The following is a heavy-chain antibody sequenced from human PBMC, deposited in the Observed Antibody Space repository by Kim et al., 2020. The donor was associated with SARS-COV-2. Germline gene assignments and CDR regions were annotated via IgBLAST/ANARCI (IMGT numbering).Heavy chain of an antibody. CDR2: INTNTGNP. J-gene: IGHJ5*02. CDR1: GYTFTSYA. V-gene: IGHV7-4-1*02. CDR3: AREIAGQYRGREYNWFDP. Sequence: ASVKVSCKASGYTFTSYAMNWVRQAPGQGLEWMGWINTNTGNPTYAQGFTGRFVFSLDTSVSTAYLQISSLKAEDTAVYYCAREIAGQYRGREYNWFDPWGQGTLVTVSS. D-gene: IGHD3-10*01.